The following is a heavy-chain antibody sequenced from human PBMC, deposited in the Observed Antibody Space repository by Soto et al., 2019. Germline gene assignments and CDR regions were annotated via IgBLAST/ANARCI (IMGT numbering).Heavy chain of an antibody. D-gene: IGHD1-26*01. Sequence: QVQLQESGPGLVRPSQTLSLTCTVSGGSVTSGGYYWRWIRHGPGKGLEWIGYSYSSGYTNYNPSLNSRVAMSVDTSKSQFSLQLTSVPVADTAISYCTREWGPPVTHGYDSWGQGILVTASS. CDR1: GGSVTSGGYY. CDR2: SYSSGYT. V-gene: IGHV4-31*03. CDR3: TREWGPPVTHGYDS. J-gene: IGHJ5*01.